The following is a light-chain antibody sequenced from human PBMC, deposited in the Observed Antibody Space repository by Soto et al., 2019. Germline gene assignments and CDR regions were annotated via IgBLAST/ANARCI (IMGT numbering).Light chain of an antibody. J-gene: IGKJ1*01. CDR3: HQYESSLWT. CDR1: QSVGNY. CDR2: GVS. Sequence: EIVLTQSPGTLSLSPGESATLSCRASQSVGNYLAWYQQKPGQAPRLLIYGVSSRATGIPVRFSGRGSGTDFNLTISRLEPEDFAVYYCHQYESSLWTFGQGTKVEI. V-gene: IGKV3-20*01.